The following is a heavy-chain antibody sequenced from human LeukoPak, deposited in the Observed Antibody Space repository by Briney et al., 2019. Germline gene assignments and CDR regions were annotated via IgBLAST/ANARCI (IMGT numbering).Heavy chain of an antibody. D-gene: IGHD6-13*01. CDR2: ISGSGGST. Sequence: PGGSLRLSCAASGFTFNNYWMSWVRQAPGKGLEWVSAISGSGGSTYYADSVKGRFTISRDNSKNTLYLQMNSLRAEDTAVYYCAKDARSSWSPYYFDYWGQGTLVTVSS. V-gene: IGHV3-23*01. J-gene: IGHJ4*02. CDR1: GFTFNNYW. CDR3: AKDARSSWSPYYFDY.